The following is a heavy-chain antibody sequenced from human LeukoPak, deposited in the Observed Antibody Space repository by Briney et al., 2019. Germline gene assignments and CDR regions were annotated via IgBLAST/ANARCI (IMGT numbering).Heavy chain of an antibody. J-gene: IGHJ6*03. CDR1: GYTFTGYY. D-gene: IGHD2-21*01. CDR2: INPNSGGT. CDR3: ARERRIVVVYYYMDV. Sequence: GASVKVSCKASGYTFTGYYVHWVRQAPGQGLEWMGWINPNSGGTNYAQKFQGRVTMTRDTSISTAYMELSRLRSDDTAVYYCARERRIVVVYYYMDVWGKGTTVTVSS. V-gene: IGHV1-2*02.